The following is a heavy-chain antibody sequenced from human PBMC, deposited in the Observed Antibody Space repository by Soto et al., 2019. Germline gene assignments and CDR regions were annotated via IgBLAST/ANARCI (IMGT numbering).Heavy chain of an antibody. CDR1: GGTFSSYS. D-gene: IGHD4-17*01. J-gene: IGHJ4*02. CDR3: ARAGDGDYGKPFYY. CDR2: ITPLFGSA. Sequence: QVQLVQSGAEVKKSGSSVKVSCKASGGTFSSYSISWVRQAPGQGLEWMGGITPLFGSANYAQKFQGRVTITADESTRTAYMQLSSLRSEDTAVYYCARAGDGDYGKPFYYWGQGTLVTVSS. V-gene: IGHV1-69*01.